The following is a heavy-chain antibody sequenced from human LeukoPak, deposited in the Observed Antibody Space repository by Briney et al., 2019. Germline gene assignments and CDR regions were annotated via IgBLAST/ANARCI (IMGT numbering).Heavy chain of an antibody. D-gene: IGHD2-2*01. J-gene: IGHJ6*03. Sequence: PSGTLSLTCAVSGGSISSSHWWSWVRPPPGKGLEWIGEINHSGSTNYNPSLKSRVTISVDTSKNQFSLKLSSVTAADTAVYYCARLAPGPRPSTRYYYYYYMDVWGKGTTVTISS. CDR2: INHSGST. CDR3: ARLAPGPRPSTRYYYYYYMDV. V-gene: IGHV4-4*02. CDR1: GGSISSSHW.